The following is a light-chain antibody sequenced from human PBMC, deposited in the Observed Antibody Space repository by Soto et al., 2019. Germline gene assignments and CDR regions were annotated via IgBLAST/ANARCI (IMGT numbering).Light chain of an antibody. J-gene: IGKJ1*01. CDR3: QRDTSYPWT. V-gene: IGKV1-5*03. Sequence: DIQMTQSPSTLSASVGDRVTITCRASQSISTSLAWYQQKPGKAPKFLIYKASTLESGVPSRFSGSGSGTEFTLTITSLQPDDFAIHHCQRDTSYPWTFGQGTRVDIK. CDR2: KAS. CDR1: QSISTS.